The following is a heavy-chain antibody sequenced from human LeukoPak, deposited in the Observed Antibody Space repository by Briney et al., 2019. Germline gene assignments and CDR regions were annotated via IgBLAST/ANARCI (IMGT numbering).Heavy chain of an antibody. CDR1: GFTFSSYW. CDR3: AKGPGDFWSGYPDY. CDR2: IKHDGSEK. Sequence: GGSLRLSCAASGFTFSSYWMSWVRQAPGKGLEWVANIKHDGSEKYYVDSVKGRFAISRDNGKNSLYLQMNSLRVEDMAVYYCAKGPGDFWSGYPDYWGQGTLVTVSS. D-gene: IGHD3-3*01. V-gene: IGHV3-7*01. J-gene: IGHJ4*02.